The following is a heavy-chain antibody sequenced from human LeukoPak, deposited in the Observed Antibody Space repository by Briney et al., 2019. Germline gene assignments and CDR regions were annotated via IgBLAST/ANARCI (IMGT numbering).Heavy chain of an antibody. D-gene: IGHD6-13*01. J-gene: IGHJ4*02. CDR1: GFTFSSHA. V-gene: IGHV3-23*01. CDR3: AKARAGDITAAFNY. CDR2: ISAGGDNT. Sequence: GGSLRLSCAASGFTFSSHALTWVRQTPGKGLESVSSISAGGDNTHYADSVKGRFTISRDNSENTLNLQMNSLRAEDTAIYYCAKARAGDITAAFNYWGQGTLVTVSS.